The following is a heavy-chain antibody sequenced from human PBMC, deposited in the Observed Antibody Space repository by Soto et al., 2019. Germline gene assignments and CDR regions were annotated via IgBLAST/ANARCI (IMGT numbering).Heavy chain of an antibody. CDR3: TRSYGYCSSTSCYNWFDP. CDR2: IIPIFGTA. Sequence: QVQLVQSGGEVKKPGSSVKVSCKASGGTFSSYAISWVRQAPGQGLEWMGGIIPIFGTANYAQKFQGRVTITADESTSTAYRELSSLRSEHTAVYYCTRSYGYCSSTSCYNWFDPWGQGTLVTVSS. J-gene: IGHJ5*02. CDR1: GGTFSSYA. V-gene: IGHV1-69*01. D-gene: IGHD2-2*01.